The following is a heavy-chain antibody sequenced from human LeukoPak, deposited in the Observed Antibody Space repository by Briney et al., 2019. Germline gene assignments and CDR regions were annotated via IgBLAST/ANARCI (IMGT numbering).Heavy chain of an antibody. V-gene: IGHV4-30-4*01. Sequence: SQTLSLTCTVSGDSISSDNYYWNWIRQPPGKGLEWIGYIYYSGSTYYNPSLKSRITISVDTSKNQFSLKLSSVTAADTAVYHCARAPYSSSSARHIDYWGQGTLITVTS. J-gene: IGHJ4*02. CDR3: ARAPYSSSSARHIDY. D-gene: IGHD6-6*01. CDR2: IYYSGST. CDR1: GDSISSDNYY.